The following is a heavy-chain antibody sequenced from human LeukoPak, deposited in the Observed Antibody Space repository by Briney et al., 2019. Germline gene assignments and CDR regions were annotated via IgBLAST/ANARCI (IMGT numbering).Heavy chain of an antibody. Sequence: ASVKVSCKASGYTFTSYYMHWVRQAPGKGLEWMGGFDPEDGETIYAQKFQGRVTMTEDTSTDTAYMELSSLRSEDTAVYYCATVGAGSFDPWGQGTLVTVSS. V-gene: IGHV1-24*01. CDR3: ATVGAGSFDP. D-gene: IGHD1-26*01. CDR1: GYTFTSYY. CDR2: FDPEDGET. J-gene: IGHJ5*02.